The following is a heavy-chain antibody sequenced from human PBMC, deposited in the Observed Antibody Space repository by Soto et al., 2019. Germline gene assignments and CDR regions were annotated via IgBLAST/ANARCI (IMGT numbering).Heavy chain of an antibody. CDR3: ARVRGIQLPFAY. D-gene: IGHD5-18*01. CDR2: IIPIFGTA. CDR1: GGTFSSYA. J-gene: IGHJ4*02. Sequence: SVKVSCKASGGTFSSYAISWVRQAPGQGLEWMGGIIPIFGTANYAQKFQGRVTITADESTSTAYMELSSLRSEDTALYYSARVRGIQLPFAYWGQGTLVTVSS. V-gene: IGHV1-69*13.